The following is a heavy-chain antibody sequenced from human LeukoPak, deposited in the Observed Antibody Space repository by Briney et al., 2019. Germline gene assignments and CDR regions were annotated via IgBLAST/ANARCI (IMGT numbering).Heavy chain of an antibody. D-gene: IGHD3-3*01. CDR3: ARHRYRKGVSRNYDFWSGYHY. Sequence: GESLKISCKGSGYSFTSYWIGWVRQMPGKGLEWIGIIYPGDSDTRYSPSFQGQVTISADKSISTAYLQWSSLKASDTAMYYCARHRYRKGVSRNYDFWSGYHYWGQGTLVTVSS. CDR1: GYSFTSYW. J-gene: IGHJ4*02. CDR2: IYPGDSDT. V-gene: IGHV5-51*01.